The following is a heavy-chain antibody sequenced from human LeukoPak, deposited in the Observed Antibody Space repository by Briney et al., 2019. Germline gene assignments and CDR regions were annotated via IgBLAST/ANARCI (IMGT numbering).Heavy chain of an antibody. CDR3: ARAGGCSSTSCHAGWFDP. CDR2: INPNSGGT. J-gene: IGHJ5*02. CDR1: GYTFTGYY. D-gene: IGHD2-2*01. Sequence: ASVKVSCKASGYTFTGYYMHWVRQAPGQGLEWMGRINPNSGGTNYAQKLQGRVTMTRDTSISTAYMELSRLRSDDTAVYYCARAGGCSSTSCHAGWFDPWGQGTLVTVSS. V-gene: IGHV1-2*06.